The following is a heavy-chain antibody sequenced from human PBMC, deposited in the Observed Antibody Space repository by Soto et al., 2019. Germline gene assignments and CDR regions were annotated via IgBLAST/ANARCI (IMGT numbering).Heavy chain of an antibody. J-gene: IGHJ5*02. CDR2: IYYSGST. Sequence: QVQLQESGPGLVKPSETLSLTCTVSGGSISSYYWSWIRQPPGKGLEWIGYIYYSGSTNYNPSLKSRVTISVDTSKNQFSLKLSSVTAADTAVYYCARLDLAVAGTGWFDPWGQGTLVTVSS. CDR3: ARLDLAVAGTGWFDP. V-gene: IGHV4-59*01. D-gene: IGHD6-19*01. CDR1: GGSISSYY.